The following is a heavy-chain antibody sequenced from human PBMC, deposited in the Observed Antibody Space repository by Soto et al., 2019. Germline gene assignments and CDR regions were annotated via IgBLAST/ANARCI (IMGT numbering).Heavy chain of an antibody. CDR3: AAEIAAAGYFDY. CDR1: GYPPTELS. V-gene: IGHV1-24*01. D-gene: IGHD6-13*01. J-gene: IGHJ4*02. CDR2: FDPEDGET. Sequence: XSVKVSCEVSGYPPTELSMHWVRQAPGKGLEWMGGFDPEDGETIYAQKFQCRVTMTEDTSTDTAYMELSSLRSEDTAVYYCAAEIAAAGYFDYWGQGTLVTVSS.